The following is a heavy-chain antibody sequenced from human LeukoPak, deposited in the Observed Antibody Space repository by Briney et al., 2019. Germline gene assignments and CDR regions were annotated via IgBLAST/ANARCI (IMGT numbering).Heavy chain of an antibody. D-gene: IGHD2-21*02. V-gene: IGHV3-23*01. CDR2: ISNNGGYT. J-gene: IGHJ4*02. Sequence: GGSLRLSCAASGFTFSSSAMSWVRQAPGKGLEWVSAISNNGGYTYYADSVQGRFTISRDNSKSTLCLQMNSLRAEDTAVYYCAKGVVTAIVEYYFDYWGQGTLVTVSS. CDR3: AKGVVTAIVEYYFDY. CDR1: GFTFSSSA.